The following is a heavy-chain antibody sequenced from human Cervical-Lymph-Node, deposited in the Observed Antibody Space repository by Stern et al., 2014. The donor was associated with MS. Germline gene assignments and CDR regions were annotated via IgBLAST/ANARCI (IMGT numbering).Heavy chain of an antibody. V-gene: IGHV4-59*01. CDR1: GASISTGY. CDR2: IYNGGSI. CDR3: TRGFYDSRGWGMDV. D-gene: IGHD3-22*01. Sequence: QVQLVESGPGLVKPSETLSLTCTVSGASISTGYWTWIRQPPGKRLEWIGFIYNGGSINYNPSLQSRVTISVDTSNNQFSVNVASVTAADSALYYCTRGFYDSRGWGMDVWGQGTRVTVSS. J-gene: IGHJ6*02.